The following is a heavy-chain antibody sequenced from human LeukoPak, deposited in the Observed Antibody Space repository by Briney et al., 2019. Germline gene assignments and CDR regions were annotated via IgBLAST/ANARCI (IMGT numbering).Heavy chain of an antibody. D-gene: IGHD2-8*01. CDR2: ISSSSSYI. CDR3: ARGVSQSPYYFDY. V-gene: IGHV3-21*01. J-gene: IGHJ4*02. Sequence: GGSLRLSCAASGFTFSSYSMNWVRQAPGKGLEWVSSISSSSSYIYYADSVKGRFTISRDNAKNSLYLQMNSLRAEDTAVYYCARGVSQSPYYFDYWGQGTLVTVSS. CDR1: GFTFSSYS.